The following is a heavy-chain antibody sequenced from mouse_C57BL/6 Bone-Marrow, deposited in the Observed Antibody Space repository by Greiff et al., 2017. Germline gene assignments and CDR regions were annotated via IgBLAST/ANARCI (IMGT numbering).Heavy chain of an antibody. V-gene: IGHV1-75*01. CDR2: FFPGSGST. CDR3: ARAYWYFDV. CDR1: GYTFTAYH. J-gene: IGHJ1*03. Sequence: VQLQQSGPELVKPGASVKISCKASGYTFTAYHINWVKQRPGQGLEWIGWFFPGSGSTYYNEKFKGKATLTVDKSSNTAYMLLSSLTSEASAVYISARAYWYFDVWGTGTTVTVSS.